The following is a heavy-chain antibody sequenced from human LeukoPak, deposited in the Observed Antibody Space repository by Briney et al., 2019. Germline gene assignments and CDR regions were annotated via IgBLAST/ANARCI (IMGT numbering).Heavy chain of an antibody. CDR1: GFPFNAYW. CDR3: ARSLPYGTTWYGRSDF. CDR2: IRQDGDSK. Sequence: GGSLRLSCAASGFPFNAYWMTWVRQAPGKGLEWVANIRQDGDSKYYVDSVKGRFTISRDNAMNSLYLQMNSLRAEDTAIYYCARSLPYGTTWYGRSDFWGQGTLVTVSS. V-gene: IGHV3-7*03. D-gene: IGHD6-13*01. J-gene: IGHJ4*02.